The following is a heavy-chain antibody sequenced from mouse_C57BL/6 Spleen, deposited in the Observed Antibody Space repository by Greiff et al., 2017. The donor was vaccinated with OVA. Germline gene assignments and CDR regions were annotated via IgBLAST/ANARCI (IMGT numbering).Heavy chain of an antibody. CDR2: IDPSNSYT. Sequence: VQLQQSGAELVMPGASVKLSCKASGYTFTGYWMHWVKQRPGKGLEWIGEIDPSNSYTNYNQKFKGKSTLTVDKSSSTAYMQLSSLTSEDSAVYYCAREITGTEDYWGQGTPLTVSS. J-gene: IGHJ2*01. CDR1: GYTFTGYW. CDR3: AREITGTEDY. D-gene: IGHD4-1*01. V-gene: IGHV1-69*01.